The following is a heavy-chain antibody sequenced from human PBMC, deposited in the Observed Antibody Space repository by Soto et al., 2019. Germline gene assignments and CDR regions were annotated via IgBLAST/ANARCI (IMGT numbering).Heavy chain of an antibody. CDR3: ARAYCSTTNCYWSYYYGMDV. J-gene: IGHJ6*02. D-gene: IGHD2-2*01. CDR1: GYRFTTYW. Sequence: GASLKISCKVSGYRFTTYWIGWVRQMPGKGLEWMGIIYPGDSDTRYSPSFQGQVSISVDRSISTAYLQWSSLKASDTAMYFCARAYCSTTNCYWSYYYGMDVWGQGTTVTVSS. CDR2: IYPGDSDT. V-gene: IGHV5-51*01.